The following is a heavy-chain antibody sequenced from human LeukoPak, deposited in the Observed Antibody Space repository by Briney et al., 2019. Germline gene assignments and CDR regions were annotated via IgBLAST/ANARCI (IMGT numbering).Heavy chain of an antibody. V-gene: IGHV4-31*03. CDR3: AREVGLYGSGSYFDY. CDR1: GGSISSGGYY. D-gene: IGHD3-10*01. J-gene: IGHJ4*02. Sequence: SETLSLTCTVSGGSISSGGYYWSWIRQHPGKGLEWIGYIYYSGSTYYNPSLKSRVTISVDTSKNQFSLKLSSVTAADTAVYYCAREVGLYGSGSYFDYWGQGTLVTVSS. CDR2: IYYSGST.